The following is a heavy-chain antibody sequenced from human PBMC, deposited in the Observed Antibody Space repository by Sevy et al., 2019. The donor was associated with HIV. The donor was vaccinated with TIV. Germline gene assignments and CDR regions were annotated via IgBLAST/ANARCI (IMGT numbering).Heavy chain of an antibody. V-gene: IGHV3-30*02. CDR3: ARDLEFYDYGDYGPAFMPDY. J-gene: IGHJ4*02. CDR1: GFTFNFHG. CDR2: IWHDGSNK. Sequence: GGSLRLSCAASGFTFNFHGMHWVRQAPGKGLEWVAFIWHDGSNKYMADSVKGRFTNSRDNSKNTLFLQMNSLTVEDTAVYYCARDLEFYDYGDYGPAFMPDYWGQGTLVTVSS. D-gene: IGHD4-17*01.